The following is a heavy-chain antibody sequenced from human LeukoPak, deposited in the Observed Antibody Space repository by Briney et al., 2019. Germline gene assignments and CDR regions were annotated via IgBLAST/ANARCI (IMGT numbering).Heavy chain of an antibody. CDR1: GFTFSNYA. J-gene: IGHJ4*02. V-gene: IGHV3-23*01. D-gene: IGHD4-11*01. CDR2: ISGSGGTT. Sequence: GGSLRLSCAASGFTFSNYAMSWVRQAPGKELDWVSGISGSGGTTFYADSVKGRFTISRDNSKNTLSLQMNSLRAEDTAVYYCAKDQAKYSDNSFDFWGQGTLVTVSS. CDR3: AKDQAKYSDNSFDF.